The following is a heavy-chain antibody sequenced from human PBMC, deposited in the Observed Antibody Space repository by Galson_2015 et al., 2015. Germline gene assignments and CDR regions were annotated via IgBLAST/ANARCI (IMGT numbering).Heavy chain of an antibody. Sequence: SVKVSCKVSGYTLTELSMHWVRQAPGKGLEWMGGFDPEDGETIYAQKFQGRVTMTEDTSTDTAYMELSSLRSEDTAVYYCARDYNIAAGSGYFQHWGQGTLVTVSS. CDR2: FDPEDGET. D-gene: IGHD6-13*01. J-gene: IGHJ1*01. CDR1: GYTLTELS. CDR3: ARDYNIAAGSGYFQH. V-gene: IGHV1-24*01.